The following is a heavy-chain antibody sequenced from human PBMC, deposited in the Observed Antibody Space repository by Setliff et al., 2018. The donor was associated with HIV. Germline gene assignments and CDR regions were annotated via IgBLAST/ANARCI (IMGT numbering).Heavy chain of an antibody. CDR2: INHSGST. D-gene: IGHD6-13*01. CDR1: GGSFSGYY. CDR3: ARPTASYSSSWDSWYFDL. Sequence: SETLSLTCAVYGGSFSGYYWSWIRQPPGKGLEWIGEINHSGSTKYNPSLKSRVTISIDTSKNQFSLRLSSVTAADTAVYYCARPTASYSSSWDSWYFDLWGRGTLVTVSS. V-gene: IGHV4-34*01. J-gene: IGHJ2*01.